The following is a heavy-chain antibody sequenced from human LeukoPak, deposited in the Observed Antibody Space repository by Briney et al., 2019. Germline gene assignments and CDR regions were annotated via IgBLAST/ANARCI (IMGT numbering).Heavy chain of an antibody. D-gene: IGHD3-10*01. CDR2: IYYSGST. CDR1: GGSISSSSYY. Sequence: SETLSLTCTVSGGSISSSSYYLGWIRQPPGKGLEWIGSIYYSGSTYYNPSLKSRVTISVDTSKNQFSLKLSSVTAADTAVYYCARHSSRGYYGTGSYDYWGQGTLVTVSS. CDR3: ARHSSRGYYGTGSYDY. V-gene: IGHV4-39*01. J-gene: IGHJ4*02.